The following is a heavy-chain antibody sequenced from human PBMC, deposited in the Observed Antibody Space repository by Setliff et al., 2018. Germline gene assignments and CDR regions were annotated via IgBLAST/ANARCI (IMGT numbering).Heavy chain of an antibody. V-gene: IGHV3-11*04. Sequence: PSETLSLTCAVYGGSFSGYYWSWIRQAPGKGLEWVSYISSSGSTIYYADSVKGRFTISRDNAKNSLYLQMNSLRAEDTAVYYCARGGDYGEPLDYWGQGTLVTVSS. CDR2: ISSSGSTI. CDR1: GGSFSGYY. J-gene: IGHJ4*02. CDR3: ARGGDYGEPLDY. D-gene: IGHD4-17*01.